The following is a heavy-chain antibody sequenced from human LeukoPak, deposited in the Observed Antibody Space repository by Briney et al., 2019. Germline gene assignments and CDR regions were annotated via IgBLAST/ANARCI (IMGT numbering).Heavy chain of an antibody. D-gene: IGHD3-10*01. CDR1: GGSISSSNYY. CDR2: IYYSGST. CDR3: ARDGIYGSGSYYEISWFDP. Sequence: SETLSLTCSVSGGSISSSNYYWGWIRQPPGKGLEWIGSIYYSGSTYYNPSLKSRVTISVDTSKNQFSLKLSSVTAADTAVYYCARDGIYGSGSYYEISWFDPWGQGTPVTVSS. V-gene: IGHV4-39*07. J-gene: IGHJ5*02.